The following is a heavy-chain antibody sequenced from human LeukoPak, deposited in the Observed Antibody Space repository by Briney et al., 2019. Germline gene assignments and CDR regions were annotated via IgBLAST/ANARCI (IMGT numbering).Heavy chain of an antibody. D-gene: IGHD4-17*01. Sequence: ASVKVSCKASGYTFTGYYMHWVRQAPGQGLEWMGRINPNSGGINYAQKFQGRVTMTRDTSISTAYMELSRLRSDDTAVYYCASATVTTYYYYYYMDVWGKGTTVTVSS. CDR2: INPNSGGI. CDR1: GYTFTGYY. V-gene: IGHV1-2*06. CDR3: ASATVTTYYYYYYMDV. J-gene: IGHJ6*03.